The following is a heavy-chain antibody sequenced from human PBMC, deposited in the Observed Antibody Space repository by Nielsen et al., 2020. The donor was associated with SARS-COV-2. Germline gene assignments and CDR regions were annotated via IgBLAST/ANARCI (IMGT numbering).Heavy chain of an antibody. Sequence: GGSLRLSCAASGFAVSSNYMSWVRQSPVKGLEWVSVIYSGGATHYADSVKGRFTISRDDSKNTVYLQMNSLRAEDTAVYYCASPGLYRWGQGTMVTVSS. CDR2: IYSGGAT. D-gene: IGHD2-2*02. CDR3: ASPGLYR. V-gene: IGHV3-53*01. J-gene: IGHJ3*01. CDR1: GFAVSSNY.